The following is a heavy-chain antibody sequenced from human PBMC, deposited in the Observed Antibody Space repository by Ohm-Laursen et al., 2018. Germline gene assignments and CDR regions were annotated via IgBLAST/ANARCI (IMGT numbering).Heavy chain of an antibody. V-gene: IGHV1-69*13. Sequence: SVKVSCKASGGTFSSYAISWVRQAPGQGLEWMGGIIPIFGTANYAQKFQGRVTITADESTSTAYMELSSLRSEDTAVYYCARDFWSGYGLYNWFDPWGQGTLVTVS. J-gene: IGHJ5*02. CDR2: IIPIFGTA. CDR3: ARDFWSGYGLYNWFDP. CDR1: GGTFSSYA. D-gene: IGHD3-3*01.